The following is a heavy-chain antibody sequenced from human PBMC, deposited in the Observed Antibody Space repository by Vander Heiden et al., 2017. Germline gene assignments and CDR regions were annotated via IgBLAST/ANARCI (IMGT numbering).Heavy chain of an antibody. CDR2: IFSNDEK. V-gene: IGHV2-26*01. CDR1: VFSLSNARMG. J-gene: IGHJ4*02. CDR3: ARISKRVYYDSLDY. Sequence: QVTLKDSGPVLVKPTETLTLTCTVSVFSLSNARMGVSWIRQPPGKALEWLAHIFSNDEKSYSTSLKSRLTISKDTSKSQVVLTMTNMDPVDTATYYCARISKRVYYDSLDYWGQGTLVTVSS. D-gene: IGHD3-3*01.